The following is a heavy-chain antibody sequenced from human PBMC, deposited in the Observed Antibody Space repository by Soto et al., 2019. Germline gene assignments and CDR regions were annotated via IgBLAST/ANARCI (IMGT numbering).Heavy chain of an antibody. CDR2: IYPGDSDT. CDR3: TRYSLIVSPLYVIHV. J-gene: IGHJ6*04. D-gene: IGHD3-16*02. V-gene: IGHV5-51*01. Sequence: GEPLKLSRKRSGSTFTSYWIGWVRQRPGEGLEWLGVIYPGDSDTRYSPSFQGQVTISADKSISTAYLQWSRLQASDTAVYYCTRYSLIVSPLYVIHVWGEGTTVTVSS. CDR1: GSTFTSYW.